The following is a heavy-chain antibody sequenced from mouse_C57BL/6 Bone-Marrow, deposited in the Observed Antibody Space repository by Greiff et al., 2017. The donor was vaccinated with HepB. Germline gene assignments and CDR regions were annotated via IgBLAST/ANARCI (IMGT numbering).Heavy chain of an antibody. CDR2: IYPRSGNT. CDR1: GYTFTSYG. CDR3: AREGYYFDY. J-gene: IGHJ2*01. V-gene: IGHV1-81*01. Sequence: VQLQQPGAELVKPGASVKMSCKASGYTFTSYGISWVKQRTGQGLEWIGEIYPRSGNTYYNEKFKGKATLTADKSSSTAYMELRSLTSEDSAVYFCAREGYYFDYWGQGTTLTVSS.